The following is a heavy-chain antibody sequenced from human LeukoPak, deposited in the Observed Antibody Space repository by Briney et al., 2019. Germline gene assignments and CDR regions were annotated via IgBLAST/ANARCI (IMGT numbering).Heavy chain of an antibody. CDR2: IYYSGST. D-gene: IGHD5-12*01. CDR3: AKRDYDSAFDI. J-gene: IGHJ3*02. CDR1: GDSISSYY. Sequence: SETLSLTCTVSGDSISSYYWSWIRQPPGKGLEWIGYIYYSGSTNYNPSLKSRVTISVDTSKNQFSLKLSSVTAADTAVYYCAKRDYDSAFDIWGQGTMVAVSS. V-gene: IGHV4-59*01.